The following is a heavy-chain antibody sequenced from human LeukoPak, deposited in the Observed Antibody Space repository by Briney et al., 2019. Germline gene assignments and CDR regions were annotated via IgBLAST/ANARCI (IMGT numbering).Heavy chain of an antibody. Sequence: SETLSLTCTVSGGSISSGDYYWSWIRQPPGKGLEWIGYIYYSGSTYYNPSLKSRVTISVDTSKNQFSLKLSSVTAADTAVYYCARDSSIAVAGLNAFDPWGQGTLVTVSS. CDR2: IYYSGST. CDR1: GGSISSGDYY. D-gene: IGHD6-19*01. CDR3: ARDSSIAVAGLNAFDP. J-gene: IGHJ5*02. V-gene: IGHV4-30-4*01.